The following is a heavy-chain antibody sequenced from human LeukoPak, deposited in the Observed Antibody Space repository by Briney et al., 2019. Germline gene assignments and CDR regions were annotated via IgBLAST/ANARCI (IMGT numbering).Heavy chain of an antibody. CDR2: ISGSGGST. D-gene: IGHD6-25*01. CDR3: AKKERPHYYYYGMDV. J-gene: IGHJ6*02. V-gene: IGHV3-23*01. Sequence: PGGSLRLSCAASGFTFSSYAMSWVRQAPGKGLEWVSAISGSGGSTYYADSVKGRFTISRDNSMNTLYLQMNSLRAEDTAVYYCAKKERPHYYYYGMDVWGQGTTVTVSS. CDR1: GFTFSSYA.